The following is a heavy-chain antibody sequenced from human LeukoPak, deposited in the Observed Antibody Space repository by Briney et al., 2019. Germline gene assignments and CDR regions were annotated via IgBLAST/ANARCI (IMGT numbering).Heavy chain of an antibody. Sequence: PGGSLRLSCAASGFTYSRYGMHWVRQAPGKGLEWVAFIRYDGSDKYFADSVKGRFTISRDNSKNTLYLHMNSLRPEDTALYHCAKYRTGSPDDADYWGQGTLVTVSS. J-gene: IGHJ4*02. CDR3: AKYRTGSPDDADY. CDR1: GFTYSRYG. D-gene: IGHD1-1*01. CDR2: IRYDGSDK. V-gene: IGHV3-30*02.